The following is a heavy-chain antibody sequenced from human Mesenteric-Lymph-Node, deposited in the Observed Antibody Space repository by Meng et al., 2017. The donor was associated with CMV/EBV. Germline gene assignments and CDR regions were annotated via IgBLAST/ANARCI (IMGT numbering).Heavy chain of an antibody. Sequence: SGASISSSNWWSWVRQPPGKGLEWIGEIYHSGSTNYNPSLKSRVTISVDKSKNQFSLKLSSVTAADTAVYYCATLPNGDYSMGYFDYWGQGTLVTVSS. CDR3: ATLPNGDYSMGYFDY. D-gene: IGHD4-17*01. CDR2: IYHSGST. V-gene: IGHV4-4*02. J-gene: IGHJ4*02. CDR1: GASISSSNW.